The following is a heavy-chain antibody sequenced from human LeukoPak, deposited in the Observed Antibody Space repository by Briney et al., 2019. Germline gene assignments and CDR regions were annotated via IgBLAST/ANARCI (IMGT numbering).Heavy chain of an antibody. CDR2: MYYSGST. CDR3: ARVPPPDYYDSSGYSGRFDY. Sequence: SETLSLTCIVSGGSISSSSYYWGWIRQPPGKGLEWIGSMYYSGSTYYNPSLKSRVTISVDTSKNQFSLKLSSVTAADTAVYYCARVPPPDYYDSSGYSGRFDYWGQGTLVTVSS. D-gene: IGHD3-22*01. J-gene: IGHJ4*02. CDR1: GGSISSSSYY. V-gene: IGHV4-39*07.